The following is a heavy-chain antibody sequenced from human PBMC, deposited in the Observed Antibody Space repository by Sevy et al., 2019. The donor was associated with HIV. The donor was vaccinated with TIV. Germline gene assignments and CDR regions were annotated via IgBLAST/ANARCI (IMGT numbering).Heavy chain of an antibody. Sequence: SETLSLTCTVSGDSISNNDYYWAWIRQPPGKGLDWIGSIYYSGSTYYTPSLKSRVTISVDTSKNQFSLKLRSVTAADTAVYYCARGGLRIAQFDYWGQGTLVTVSS. V-gene: IGHV4-39*01. D-gene: IGHD6-13*01. CDR1: GDSISNNDYY. CDR3: ARGGLRIAQFDY. CDR2: IYYSGST. J-gene: IGHJ4*02.